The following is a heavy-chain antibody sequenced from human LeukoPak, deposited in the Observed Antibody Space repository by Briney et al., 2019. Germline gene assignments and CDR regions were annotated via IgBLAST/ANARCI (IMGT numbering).Heavy chain of an antibody. CDR3: ARAGPPGDSSSYYYYMDV. Sequence: ASVKVSCKASGYTFTGYYMHWVRQAPGQGLEWMGWINPNSGGTNYAQKFQGRVTMTRDTSISTAYMELSRLRSDDTAVYYCARAGPPGDSSSYYYYMDVWGKGTTVTVSS. V-gene: IGHV1-2*02. CDR1: GYTFTGYY. D-gene: IGHD6-6*01. J-gene: IGHJ6*03. CDR2: INPNSGGT.